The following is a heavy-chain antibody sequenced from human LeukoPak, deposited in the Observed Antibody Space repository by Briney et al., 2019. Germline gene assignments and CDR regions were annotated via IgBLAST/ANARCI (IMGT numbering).Heavy chain of an antibody. CDR1: GFTFSSYA. CDR3: ARENYGGNSNWGMDV. V-gene: IGHV3-23*01. CDR2: ISGSGGST. J-gene: IGHJ6*02. D-gene: IGHD4-23*01. Sequence: GGSLRLSCAASGFTFSSYAMSWVRQAPGKGLEWVSAISGSGGSTYYADSVKGRFTISRDNSKNSLYLQMNSLRAEDTAVYYCARENYGGNSNWGMDVWGQGTTVTVSS.